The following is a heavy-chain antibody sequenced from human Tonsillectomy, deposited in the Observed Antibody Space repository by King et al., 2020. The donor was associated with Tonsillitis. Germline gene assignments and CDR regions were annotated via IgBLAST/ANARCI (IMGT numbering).Heavy chain of an antibody. CDR3: TRGYSGYEYGLDY. CDR1: GFTFNNAW. V-gene: IGHV3-15*05. D-gene: IGHD5-12*01. J-gene: IGHJ4*02. Sequence: MQLVQSGGGLVKPGGSLRLSCAATGFTFNNAWMSWVRQAPGKGLEWVGRIKSKTDGGTTDYATPEKGRFTISRDDTKNTLSLQKNSLKPEDTAVYYCTRGYSGYEYGLDYWGRGTLVTVPS. CDR2: IKSKTDGGTT.